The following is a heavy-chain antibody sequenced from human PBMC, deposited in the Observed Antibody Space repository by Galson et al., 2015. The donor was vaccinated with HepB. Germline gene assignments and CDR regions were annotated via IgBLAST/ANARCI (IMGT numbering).Heavy chain of an antibody. CDR2: INTNTGNP. J-gene: IGHJ4*02. CDR1: GYTFISFA. V-gene: IGHV7-4-1*02. CDR3: VRVTYCSDPTCPYNFDY. D-gene: IGHD2-15*01. Sequence: SVKVSCKASGYTFISFAMNWVRQAPGQGLEWMGWINTNTGNPTYAQGFTGRFVFSLDTSVSTAYLQITSLKAEDTAVYYCVRVTYCSDPTCPYNFDYWGQGTLVTVSS.